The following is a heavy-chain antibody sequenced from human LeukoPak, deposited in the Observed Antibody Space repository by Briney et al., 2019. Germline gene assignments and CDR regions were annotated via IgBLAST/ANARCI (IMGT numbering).Heavy chain of an antibody. D-gene: IGHD3-16*01. J-gene: IGHJ5*02. CDR1: GYSISSGYY. Sequence: SETLSLTRAVPGYSISSGYYWSWIRQPPGKGLEWIGEINHSGSTNYNPSLKSRVTISVDTSKNQFSLKLSSVTAADTAVYYCARAGRRQLVWGHWFDPWGQGTLVTVSS. CDR2: INHSGST. V-gene: IGHV4-34*01. CDR3: ARAGRRQLVWGHWFDP.